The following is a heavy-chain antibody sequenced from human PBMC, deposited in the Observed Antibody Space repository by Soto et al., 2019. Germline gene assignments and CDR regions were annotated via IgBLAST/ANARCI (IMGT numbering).Heavy chain of an antibody. V-gene: IGHV4-59*08. J-gene: IGHJ3*02. CDR3: ARRYGSSFDI. CDR1: GGTFGGYC. Sequence: SQTLPLTYAVFGGTFGGYCWSWIRQPPRKGLEWIGDIYYSGSTNYNPSPKNRVTISVDTSKNQYCLKLSSVTAADTAVYYCARRYGSSFDIWGQGTMVTVSS. CDR2: IYYSGST. D-gene: IGHD3-10*01.